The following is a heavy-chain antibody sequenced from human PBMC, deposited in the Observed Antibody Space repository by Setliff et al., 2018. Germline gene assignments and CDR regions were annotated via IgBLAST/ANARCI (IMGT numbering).Heavy chain of an antibody. V-gene: IGHV3-21*01. D-gene: IGHD3-22*01. J-gene: IGHJ6*03. CDR1: GFTFESHT. Sequence: GGSLRLSCAASGFTFESHTMNWVRQAPGKGLEWVSSISGSSGYKYYADSLKGRFTISRDNAKSSLYLQVDSLRAEDTAVYYCARNYYDSGDHLPFYYYYMDAWGKGTTGTVSS. CDR3: ARNYYDSGDHLPFYYYYMDA. CDR2: ISGSSGYK.